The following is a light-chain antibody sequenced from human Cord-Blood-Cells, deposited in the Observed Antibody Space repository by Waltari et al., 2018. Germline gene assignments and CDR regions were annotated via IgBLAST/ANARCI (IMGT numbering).Light chain of an antibody. CDR1: QDISSY. J-gene: IGKJ2*03. CDR2: DAS. Sequence: DIPMTQSPFYPSASVGDRVTITCQASQDISSYLNWYQQKPGKAPKLLIYDASNFENGVPSRFSGSGSGTDFTFTISSLHPEDIATYYCQQYDNLRYSFGQGTKLEIK. V-gene: IGKV1-33*01. CDR3: QQYDNLRYS.